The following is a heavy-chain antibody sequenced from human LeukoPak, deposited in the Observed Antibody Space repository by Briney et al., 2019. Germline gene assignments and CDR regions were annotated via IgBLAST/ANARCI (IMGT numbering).Heavy chain of an antibody. J-gene: IGHJ3*02. CDR3: ARGVWFGRTYAFDI. Sequence: PSQTLSLNCAVSGGSISSGGYSWSWIRQPPGTGLEWIGYIYHSGSTYYNPSLKSRVTISVDRSKNQFPLKLSSVTAADTAVYYCARGVWFGRTYAFDIWGQGTMVTVSS. V-gene: IGHV4-30-2*01. CDR1: GGSISSGGYS. CDR2: IYHSGST. D-gene: IGHD3-10*01.